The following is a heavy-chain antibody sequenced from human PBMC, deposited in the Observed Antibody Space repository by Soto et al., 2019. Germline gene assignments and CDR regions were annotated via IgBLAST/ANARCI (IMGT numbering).Heavy chain of an antibody. J-gene: IGHJ3*02. CDR1: GFTFSSYA. Sequence: PGGSLILSCAASGFTFSSYAMSWVRQALGKGLEWVSAISGSGGSTYYADSVKGRFTISRDNSKNTLYLQMNSLRAEDTAVYYCAKLKTYSNPPAAFDIWGQGTMVTVSS. CDR3: AKLKTYSNPPAAFDI. CDR2: ISGSGGST. V-gene: IGHV3-23*01. D-gene: IGHD4-4*01.